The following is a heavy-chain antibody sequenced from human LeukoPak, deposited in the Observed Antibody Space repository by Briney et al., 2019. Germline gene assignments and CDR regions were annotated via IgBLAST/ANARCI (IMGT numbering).Heavy chain of an antibody. CDR1: GLTFSSHW. V-gene: IGHV3-30-3*01. CDR2: ISYDGSNK. CDR3: AREGWYGQTFDY. D-gene: IGHD6-19*01. Sequence: GSLRLSCAASGLTFSSHWMHWVRQAPGKGLEWVAVISYDGSNKYYADSVKGRFTISRDNSKNTLYLQMNSLRAEDTAVYYCAREGWYGQTFDYWGQGALVTVSS. J-gene: IGHJ4*02.